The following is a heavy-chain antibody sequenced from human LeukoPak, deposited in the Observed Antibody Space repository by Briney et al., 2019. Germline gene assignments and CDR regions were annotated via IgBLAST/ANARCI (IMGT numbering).Heavy chain of an antibody. D-gene: IGHD1-26*01. V-gene: IGHV1-69*05. J-gene: IGHJ4*02. CDR3: ARGRFRWELEIRDFGY. Sequence: ASVKVSCKASGGTFSSYAISWVRQAPGQGLEWMGGIIPIFGTANYAQKFQGRVTITTDESTSTAYMELSSLRSEDTAVYYCARGRFRWELEIRDFGYWGQGTLVTVSS. CDR2: IIPIFGTA. CDR1: GGTFSSYA.